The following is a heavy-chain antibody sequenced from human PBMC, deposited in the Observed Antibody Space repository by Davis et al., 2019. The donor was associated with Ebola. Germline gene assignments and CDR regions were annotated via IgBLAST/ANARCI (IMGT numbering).Heavy chain of an antibody. V-gene: IGHV4-31*03. CDR3: ASGKLRYFDWFGYYYYGMDV. Sequence: MPSETLSLTCTVSLGSIRSGGYYWSWIRQLPGKGPEWIGYISHSGTTHYNPSLQSRAAISVDPSENQFSLKLSSVTAADTAVYYCASGKLRYFDWFGYYYYGMDVWGKGTTVTVSS. D-gene: IGHD3-9*01. CDR2: ISHSGTT. CDR1: LGSIRSGGYY. J-gene: IGHJ6*04.